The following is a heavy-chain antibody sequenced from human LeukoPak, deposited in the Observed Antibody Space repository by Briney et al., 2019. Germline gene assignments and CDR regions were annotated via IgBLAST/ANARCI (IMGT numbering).Heavy chain of an antibody. CDR2: ISGSGGST. V-gene: IGHV3-23*01. J-gene: IGHJ6*03. D-gene: IGHD2-2*01. Sequence: GGSLRLSCAASGFTSSSYAMSWVRQAPGKGLEWVSAISGSGGSTYYADSVKGRFTISRDNSKNTLYLQMNSLRAEDTAVYYCAKIYGDIVVVPAALYYMDVWGKGTTVTVSS. CDR3: AKIYGDIVVVPAALYYMDV. CDR1: GFTSSSYA.